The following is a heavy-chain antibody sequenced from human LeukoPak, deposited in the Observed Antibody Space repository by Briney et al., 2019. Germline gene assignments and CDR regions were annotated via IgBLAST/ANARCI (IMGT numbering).Heavy chain of an antibody. D-gene: IGHD6-13*01. CDR1: GYTFTSYY. CDR3: ARGYSSSWYEYYFDY. V-gene: IGHV1-46*01. CDR2: INPSGGST. Sequence: ASVKVSCKASGYTFTSYYIHWVRQAPGQGLEWMGIINPSGGSTSYAQKFQGRVTMTRNTSISTAYMELSSLRSEDTAVYYCARGYSSSWYEYYFDYWGQGTLVTVSS. J-gene: IGHJ4*02.